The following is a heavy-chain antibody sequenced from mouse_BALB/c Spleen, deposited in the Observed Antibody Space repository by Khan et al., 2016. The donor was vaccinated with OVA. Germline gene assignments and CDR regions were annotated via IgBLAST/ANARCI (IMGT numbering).Heavy chain of an antibody. V-gene: IGHV5-6*01. CDR2: ISSGGTYT. CDR1: GFTFSTYG. CDR3: ARLAYYYNSEGFAY. Sequence: EVQGVESGGDLVEPGGSLKLSCAASGFTFSTYGMSWVRQTPDKRLEWVATISSGGTYTYYVDSVKGRFSISRDNARNTLYLQMSSLKSEATAMXYCARLAYYYNSEGFAYWGQGTLVTVSA. D-gene: IGHD1-1*02. J-gene: IGHJ3*01.